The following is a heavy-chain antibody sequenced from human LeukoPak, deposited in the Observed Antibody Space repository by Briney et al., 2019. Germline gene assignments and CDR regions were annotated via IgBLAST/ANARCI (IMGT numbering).Heavy chain of an antibody. Sequence: SETLSLTCTVSGGSIGTYYWNWVRQPPGKGLEWIGYIYYSGNTDYNPSLKSRVTISVDTYRNQFSLKLNSVTAADTAVYYCASSQTYYYYYGMDVWGQGTTVTVSS. J-gene: IGHJ6*02. CDR1: GGSIGTYY. V-gene: IGHV4-59*01. CDR2: IYYSGNT. CDR3: ASSQTYYYYYGMDV.